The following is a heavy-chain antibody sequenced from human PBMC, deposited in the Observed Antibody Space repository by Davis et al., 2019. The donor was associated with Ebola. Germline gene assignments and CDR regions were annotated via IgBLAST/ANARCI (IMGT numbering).Heavy chain of an antibody. V-gene: IGHV3-11*06. CDR3: ARGSGYIEDSSFDS. Sequence: GESLKISCAASGFSFSDYYMSWIRQAPGKGLERVSYISISSGFTNYADSVKGRFTISRDNAKNSLDLQMNSLRAEDTAAYYCARGSGYIEDSSFDSWGQGILVTVSS. D-gene: IGHD6-13*01. CDR1: GFSFSDYY. J-gene: IGHJ4*02. CDR2: ISISSGFT.